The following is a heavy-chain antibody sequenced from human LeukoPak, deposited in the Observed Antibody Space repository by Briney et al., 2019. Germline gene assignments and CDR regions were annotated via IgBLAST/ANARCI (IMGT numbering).Heavy chain of an antibody. CDR1: GFTFSSYA. CDR3: ARDRGDQGAFDI. J-gene: IGHJ3*02. V-gene: IGHV3-30-3*01. Sequence: PGGSLRLSCAASGFTFSSYAMHWVRQAPGKGLEWVAVISYDGSNKYYADSVKGRFTISRDNSKNTLYLQMNSLRAEDTAVYYCARDRGDQGAFDIWGQGTMVTVSS. CDR2: ISYDGSNK. D-gene: IGHD3-10*01.